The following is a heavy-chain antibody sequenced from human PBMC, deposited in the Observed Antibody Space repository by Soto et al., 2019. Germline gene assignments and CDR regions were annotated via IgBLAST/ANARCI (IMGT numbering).Heavy chain of an antibody. CDR3: ASLGRNFDY. Sequence: SETLSLTCSVSGGSISSGGYSWSWIRQPPGKGLEWIGYIYHSGSTYYNPSLKSRVTISVDRSKNQFSLKLSYVTAADTAVYYCASLGRNFDYCGQGTRATV. CDR2: IYHSGST. J-gene: IGHJ4*02. CDR1: GGSISSGGYS. V-gene: IGHV4-30-2*01.